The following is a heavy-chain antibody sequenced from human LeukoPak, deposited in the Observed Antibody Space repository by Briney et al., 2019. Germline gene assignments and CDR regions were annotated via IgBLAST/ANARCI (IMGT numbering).Heavy chain of an antibody. D-gene: IGHD3-22*01. Sequence: GGSLRLSCETSGFTFSSYEMNWVRQAPGKGLEWVSFISNGGTTKHYAESVRGRFTIPRDNVKKSLYLQMSSLRVEDTAVYFCARDYYDGSGYYYYDAFDFWGQGTLVTVSS. J-gene: IGHJ3*01. CDR2: ISNGGTTK. CDR1: GFTFSSYE. V-gene: IGHV3-48*03. CDR3: ARDYYDGSGYYYYDAFDF.